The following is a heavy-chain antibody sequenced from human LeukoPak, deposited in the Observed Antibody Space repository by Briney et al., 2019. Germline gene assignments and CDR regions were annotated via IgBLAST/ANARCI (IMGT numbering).Heavy chain of an antibody. CDR3: ASSPRGGFDY. V-gene: IGHV1-2*02. D-gene: IGHD3-16*01. Sequence: ASVKVSCKASGGTFSSYAISWVRQAPGQGLEWMGWINPNSGGTNYAQKFQGRVTMTRDTSISTAYMELSRLRSDDTAVYYCASSPRGGFDYWGQGTLVTVSS. J-gene: IGHJ4*02. CDR2: INPNSGGT. CDR1: GGTFSSYA.